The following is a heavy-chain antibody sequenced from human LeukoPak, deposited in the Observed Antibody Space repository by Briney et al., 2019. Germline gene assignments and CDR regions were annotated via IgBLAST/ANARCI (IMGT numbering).Heavy chain of an antibody. V-gene: IGHV4-4*07. CDR1: SDSISSYY. CDR3: ARDFNYGGKGDY. Sequence: SETLSLTCTVSSDSISSYYWSWIRLPAGKGLEWIGRINTSGNTNYNPSLKSRVTMSVDTSKNQFSLKLSSVTAAGTAVYYCARDFNYGGKGDYWGQGTLVTVSS. CDR2: INTSGNT. D-gene: IGHD4-23*01. J-gene: IGHJ4*02.